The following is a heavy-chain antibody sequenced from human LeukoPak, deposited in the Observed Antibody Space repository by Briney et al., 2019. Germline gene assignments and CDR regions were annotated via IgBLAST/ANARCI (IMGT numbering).Heavy chain of an antibody. V-gene: IGHV1-2*02. CDR1: GYTCTGYY. J-gene: IGHJ5*02. Sequence: GSVKVSCKASGYTCTGYYMHWVRQAPGQGLEWMGWITPNSGGTNYAQKFQGRVTMTRDTSISPAYMALSRLRSDDTAVYYCARLAYYDSSGSWGQGTLVTVSS. CDR2: ITPNSGGT. D-gene: IGHD3-22*01. CDR3: ARLAYYDSSGS.